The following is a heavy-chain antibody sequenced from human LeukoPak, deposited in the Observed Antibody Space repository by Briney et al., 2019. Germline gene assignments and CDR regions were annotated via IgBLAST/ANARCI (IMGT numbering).Heavy chain of an antibody. Sequence: GGSLRLSCADSGFTFSGSPMHWVRQASGKGLEWVGRIRSKANNYATAYAASVKGRFTISRDDSKNTAYLQMNSLKTEDTAVYYCTRDLSDAFDIWGQGTMVTVSS. V-gene: IGHV3-73*01. CDR1: GFTFSGSP. J-gene: IGHJ3*02. CDR2: IRSKANNYAT. CDR3: TRDLSDAFDI.